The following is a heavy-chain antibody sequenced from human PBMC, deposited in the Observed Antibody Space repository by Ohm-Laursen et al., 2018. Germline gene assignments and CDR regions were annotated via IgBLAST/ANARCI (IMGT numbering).Heavy chain of an antibody. Sequence: SLRLSCTASGFTFSSYGMHWVRQAPGKGLEWVAVISYDGSNKYYADSVKGRFTISRDNSKNTLYLQMNSLRAEDTAVYYCAKTPSEGDYVDYWGQGTLVTVSS. J-gene: IGHJ4*02. CDR2: ISYDGSNK. CDR3: AKTPSEGDYVDY. CDR1: GFTFSSYG. V-gene: IGHV3-30*18. D-gene: IGHD2-2*01.